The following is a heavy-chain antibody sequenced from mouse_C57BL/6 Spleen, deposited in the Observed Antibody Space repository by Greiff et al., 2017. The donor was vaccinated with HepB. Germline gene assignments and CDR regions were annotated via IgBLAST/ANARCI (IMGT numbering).Heavy chain of an antibody. CDR3: ARTARIKY. Sequence: DVQLQESGPGLVKPSQSLSLTCTVTGYSITSGYGWNWIRQFPGNKLEWMGYKSYSGSTNYNPSLKSRISITRDTSKNQFFLQLNSVTTEDTATYYCARTARIKYWGQGTTLTVSS. V-gene: IGHV3-2*02. J-gene: IGHJ2*01. D-gene: IGHD1-2*01. CDR2: KSYSGST. CDR1: GYSITSGYG.